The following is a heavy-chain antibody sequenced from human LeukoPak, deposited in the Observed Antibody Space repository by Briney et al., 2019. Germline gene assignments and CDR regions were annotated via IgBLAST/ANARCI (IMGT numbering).Heavy chain of an antibody. CDR2: IYYSGST. Sequence: SETLSLTCTVSGGSISSSSYYWGWIRQPPGKGLEWIGSIYYSGSTYYNPSLKSRVTISVDTSKNQFSLQLSSVTAADTAVYYCARRDRIAGLGNDYWGQGTLVTVSS. CDR1: GGSISSSSYY. J-gene: IGHJ4*02. V-gene: IGHV4-39*01. CDR3: ARRDRIAGLGNDY. D-gene: IGHD6-13*01.